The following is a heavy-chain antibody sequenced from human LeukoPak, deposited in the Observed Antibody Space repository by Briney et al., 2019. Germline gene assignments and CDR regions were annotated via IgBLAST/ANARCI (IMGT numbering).Heavy chain of an antibody. Sequence: GGSLRLSCAASGFTFRTYWMSWVRQAPGKGLEWVASIKEDGSEKYYVDSVKGRFTISRDSAKNSLYLQMDSLRAEDTAVYYCARDRRANYWGQGTLVTVSS. CDR2: IKEDGSEK. J-gene: IGHJ4*02. CDR3: ARDRRANY. V-gene: IGHV3-7*01. CDR1: GFTFRTYW.